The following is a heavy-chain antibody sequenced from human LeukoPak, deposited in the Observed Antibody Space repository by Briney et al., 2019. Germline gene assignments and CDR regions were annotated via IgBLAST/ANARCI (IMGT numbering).Heavy chain of an antibody. CDR1: GYTFTSYD. Sequence: GASVKVSCKASGYTFTSYDINWVRQATGQGLEWMGWMNPNSGNTGYAQKFQGRVTMTRNTSISTAYMELSSLRSEDTAVYYCARFRFEYCSSTSCHFPDYYGMDVWGQGTTVTVSS. V-gene: IGHV1-8*01. CDR2: MNPNSGNT. J-gene: IGHJ6*02. D-gene: IGHD2-2*01. CDR3: ARFRFEYCSSTSCHFPDYYGMDV.